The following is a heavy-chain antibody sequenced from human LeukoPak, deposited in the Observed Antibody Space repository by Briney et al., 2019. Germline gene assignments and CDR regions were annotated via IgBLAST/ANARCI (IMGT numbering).Heavy chain of an antibody. J-gene: IGHJ4*02. V-gene: IGHV3-33*01. CDR1: GFTFGGYG. Sequence: GGSLRLSCAGSGFTFGGYGMHWFRQTPGKGLEWVAVIAYDGSRAFYADSVKGRFTISRDNSKNTMSVQTDDLRAEDTAVYYCTRYNNDHFDYWGQGTLITVSS. CDR2: IAYDGSRA. CDR3: TRYNNDHFDY. D-gene: IGHD1-14*01.